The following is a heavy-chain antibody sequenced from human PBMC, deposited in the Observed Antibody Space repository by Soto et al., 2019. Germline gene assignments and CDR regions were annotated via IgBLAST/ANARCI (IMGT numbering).Heavy chain of an antibody. V-gene: IGHV4-61*01. J-gene: IGHJ4*02. CDR3: ARIGWGGHS. Sequence: SETLSLTCSISGGSVRTRCYHWSWIRQPPGKGMEWIGFIPNNGSPDYNHSLKSRVVVSIDRSKNQVSLKVNSVTDADTAVYFCARIGWGGHSWGQGTLVTVSS. CDR2: IPNNGSP. CDR1: GGSVRTRCYH. D-gene: IGHD7-27*01.